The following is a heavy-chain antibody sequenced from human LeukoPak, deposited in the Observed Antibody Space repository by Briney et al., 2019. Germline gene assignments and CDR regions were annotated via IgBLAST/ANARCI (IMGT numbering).Heavy chain of an antibody. CDR2: ISSSSSYI. CDR1: GFTFSSYS. V-gene: IGHV3-21*01. D-gene: IGHD2-2*01. Sequence: GGSMRLSCAASGFTFSSYSMNWVRQAPGKGLEWVSSISSSSSYIYYADSVKGRFTISRDNAKNSLYLQMNSLRAEDTAVYYCARDFAAAIDYWGQGTLVTVSS. CDR3: ARDFAAAIDY. J-gene: IGHJ4*02.